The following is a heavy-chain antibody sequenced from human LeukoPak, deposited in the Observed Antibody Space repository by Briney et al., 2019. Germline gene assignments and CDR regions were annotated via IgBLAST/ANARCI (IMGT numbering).Heavy chain of an antibody. CDR2: IKSKTDGGTT. Sequence: GGSLRLSCAASGFTFSNAWMSWVRQAPGKGLEWVGRIKSKTDGGTTDYAAPVKGRFTISRDDSKNTLYLQMNSLKTEDTAVYYCTTDNLSLYGSVPAAFDYWGQGTLVTVSS. CDR1: GFTFSNAW. D-gene: IGHD3-10*01. J-gene: IGHJ4*02. CDR3: TTDNLSLYGSVPAAFDY. V-gene: IGHV3-15*01.